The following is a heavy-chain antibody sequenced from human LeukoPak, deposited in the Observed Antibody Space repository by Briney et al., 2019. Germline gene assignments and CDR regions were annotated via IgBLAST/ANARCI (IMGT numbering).Heavy chain of an antibody. CDR2: IRYDGGNK. CDR1: GFTFSSYG. CDR3: AKDGWRLRLGELSLWSDY. Sequence: GGSLRLSCAASGFTFSSYGMHWVRQAPGKGLEWVAFIRYDGGNKYYADSVKGRFTISRDNSKNTLYLQMNSLRAEDTAVYYCAKDGWRLRLGELSLWSDYWGQGTLVTVSS. V-gene: IGHV3-30*02. D-gene: IGHD3-16*02. J-gene: IGHJ4*02.